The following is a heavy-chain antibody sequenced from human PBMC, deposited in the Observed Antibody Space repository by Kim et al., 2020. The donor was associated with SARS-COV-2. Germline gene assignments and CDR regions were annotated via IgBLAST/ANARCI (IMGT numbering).Heavy chain of an antibody. V-gene: IGHV3-43*02. CDR3: AKDVCSSASCPYNYYYGMDV. J-gene: IGHJ6*02. Sequence: GGSLRLSCAASGFRFDEYAMNWVRQVPGKGLEWVSFISSDGANTYYADSVKARFTISRDNNRGSLYLQMNSLRTEDTASYFCAKDVCSSASCPYNYYYGMDVWGQGTTVLVSS. CDR1: GFRFDEYA. D-gene: IGHD2-2*01. CDR2: ISSDGANT.